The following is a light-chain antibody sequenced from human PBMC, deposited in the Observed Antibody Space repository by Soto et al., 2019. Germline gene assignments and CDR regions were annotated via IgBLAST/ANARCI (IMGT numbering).Light chain of an antibody. CDR1: SSDVGHYHL. CDR2: EGD. J-gene: IGLJ1*01. CDR3: CSYAGNSLYV. Sequence: QSVLSQPASVSGSRGQSITISCTGTSSDVGHYHLVSWYQQHPGKVPKVMIFEGDRRPSGVSNRFSGSKSGNTASLTISGLQAEDEADYYCCSYAGNSLYVFGTGTKLTVL. V-gene: IGLV2-23*01.